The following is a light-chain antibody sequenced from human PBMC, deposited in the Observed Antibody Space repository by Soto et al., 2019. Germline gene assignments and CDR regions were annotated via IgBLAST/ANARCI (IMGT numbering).Light chain of an antibody. V-gene: IGLV2-14*01. CDR3: SSYTSSSTLVV. J-gene: IGLJ1*01. CDR2: EVS. CDR1: SSDVGGYNY. Sequence: QSVLTQPASVSGSPGQSITISCTGNSSDVGGYNYVSWYQQHPGKAPKLMIYEVSNRPSGVSNRFSGSKSGNTASLTISGLHAEDEADYYCSSYTSSSTLVVFGTGAKVTV.